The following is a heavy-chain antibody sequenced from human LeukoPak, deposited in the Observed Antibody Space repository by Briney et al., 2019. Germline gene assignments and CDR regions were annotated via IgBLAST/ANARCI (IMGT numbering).Heavy chain of an antibody. CDR1: GFTFSSYE. J-gene: IGHJ4*02. CDR2: ISGGGNTI. Sequence: GGSLRLSCAASGFTFSSYEMNWVRQAPGKGLEWLSYISGGGNTIYHADSVKGRFTISRDNAKNSLYLQMNSLRGEDTAVYYCVREYGCVDYWGQGTLVTVSS. V-gene: IGHV3-48*03. CDR3: VREYGCVDY. D-gene: IGHD5-24*01.